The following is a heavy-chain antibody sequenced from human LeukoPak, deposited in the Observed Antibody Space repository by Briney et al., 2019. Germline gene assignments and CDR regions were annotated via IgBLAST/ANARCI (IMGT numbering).Heavy chain of an antibody. V-gene: IGHV1-69*06. CDR3: ARSRIQLWLVGFDY. CDR1: GGTFSSYA. Sequence: SVKVSCKASGGTFSSYAISWVLQATGQGLEWRGGIIPIVVTANCAQKFQGRVTITSDKSTSTAYMELSSMRSEDTAVYYCARSRIQLWLVGFDYWGQGTLVTVSS. D-gene: IGHD5-18*01. CDR2: IIPIVVTA. J-gene: IGHJ4*02.